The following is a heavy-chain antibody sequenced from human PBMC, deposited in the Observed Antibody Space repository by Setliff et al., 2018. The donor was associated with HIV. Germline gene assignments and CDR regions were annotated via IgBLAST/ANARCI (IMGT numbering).Heavy chain of an antibody. CDR3: ARARGGCGSTSCPEAYYYYYMDV. CDR2: IYYSGST. CDR1: GGSFSGYY. D-gene: IGHD2-2*01. J-gene: IGHJ6*03. Sequence: PSETLSLTCAVYGGSFSGYYWSWIRQHPGEGLEWIGYIYYSGSTYYYPSLKSRITISVDTSENQFSLKVSSVTAADTAVYYCARARGGCGSTSCPEAYYYYYMDVWGKGTSVTVSS. V-gene: IGHV4-34*01.